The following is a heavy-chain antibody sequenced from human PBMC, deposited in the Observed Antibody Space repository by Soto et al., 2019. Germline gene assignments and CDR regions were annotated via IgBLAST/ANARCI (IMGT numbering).Heavy chain of an antibody. V-gene: IGHV3-23*01. J-gene: IGHJ4*02. D-gene: IGHD2-15*01. CDR3: AKDWTHSDY. CDR2: VRGNDDNA. CDR1: GFLFSDYA. Sequence: GGSLRLSCAASGFLFSDYAMSWVRQAPGKGLEWVTLVRGNDDNAYYEDSVRGRFTISRDNSKNTLYLQMNSLRAEDTAVYYYAKDWTHSDYWGPGPLVTFSS.